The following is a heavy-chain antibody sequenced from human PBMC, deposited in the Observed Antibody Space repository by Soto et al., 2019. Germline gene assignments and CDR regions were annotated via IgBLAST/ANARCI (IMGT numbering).Heavy chain of an antibody. D-gene: IGHD1-26*01. CDR3: AAGKSSGTYLYYYYYGMDV. CDR2: IVVGSGDT. J-gene: IGHJ6*02. CDR1: GFTFTSSA. V-gene: IGHV1-58*01. Sequence: ASVKVSCKASGFTFTSSAVQWVRQARGQRLEWIGWIVVGSGDTNYAQNFQERLTITRDMSTGTAYMELSSLGSEDTAVYFCAAGKSSGTYLYYYYYGMDVWGQGTTVPVSS.